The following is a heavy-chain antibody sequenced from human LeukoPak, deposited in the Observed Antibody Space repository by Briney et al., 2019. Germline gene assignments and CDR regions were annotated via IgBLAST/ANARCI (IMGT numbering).Heavy chain of an antibody. CDR1: GGSFSGYY. V-gene: IGHV4-34*01. J-gene: IGHJ3*02. CDR3: ARGRGYSYGYLAI. D-gene: IGHD5-18*01. CDR2: INHGGST. Sequence: SETLSLTCAVYGGSFSGYYWSWIRQPPGKGLEWIGEINHGGSTNYNPSLKSRVTISVDTSKNQFSLKLSSVTAADTAVYYCARGRGYSYGYLAIWGQGTMVTVSS.